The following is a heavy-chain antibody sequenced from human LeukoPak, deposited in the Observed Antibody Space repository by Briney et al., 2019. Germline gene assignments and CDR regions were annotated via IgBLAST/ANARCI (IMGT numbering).Heavy chain of an antibody. CDR2: FNAGDSDT. CDR3: ARHAPDSRVAFDV. J-gene: IGHJ3*01. CDR1: EYSFTSYW. V-gene: IGHV5-51*01. Sequence: GESLKISCKASEYSFTSYWLGWVRQMPGKGLEWMGTFNAGDSDTRYSPSFRGQVTISADKSISTAYLQWSSLKASDTAMYYCARHAPDSRVAFDVWGQGTMVTVSS. D-gene: IGHD5-18*01.